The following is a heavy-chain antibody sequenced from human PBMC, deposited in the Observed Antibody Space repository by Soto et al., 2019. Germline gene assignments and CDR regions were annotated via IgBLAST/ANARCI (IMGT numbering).Heavy chain of an antibody. CDR3: VRYEVAATY. D-gene: IGHD3-16*01. J-gene: IGHJ4*02. CDR1: GYTFSSYN. Sequence: GAPVKVSCKASGYTFSSYNISWVRQATGQGLEWMGWMNPNSGTTGYAQKFQDRLTLTRDTSVTTAYMELSSLTSDDTAVYCCVRYEVAATYWGQGTQVTVSS. CDR2: MNPNSGTT. V-gene: IGHV1-8*02.